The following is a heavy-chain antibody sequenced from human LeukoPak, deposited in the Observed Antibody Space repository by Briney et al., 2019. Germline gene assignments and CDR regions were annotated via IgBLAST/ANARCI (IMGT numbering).Heavy chain of an antibody. Sequence: PGGSLRLSCAASGFTFSSYAMSWVRQAPGKGQEWVSAISGSGGSTYYADSVKGRFTISRDNSKNTLYLQMNSLRAEDTAVYYCATTYYYDSSGSVNRNAFDIWGQGTMVTVSS. CDR3: ATTYYYDSSGSVNRNAFDI. V-gene: IGHV3-23*01. J-gene: IGHJ3*02. CDR2: ISGSGGST. D-gene: IGHD3-22*01. CDR1: GFTFSSYA.